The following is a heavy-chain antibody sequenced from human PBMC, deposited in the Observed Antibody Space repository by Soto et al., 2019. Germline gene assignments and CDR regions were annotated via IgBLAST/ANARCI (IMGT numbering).Heavy chain of an antibody. J-gene: IGHJ6*02. CDR2: IYYSGST. CDR3: ARARGDDFGSGYPSGYYGTDV. V-gene: IGHV4-59*01. Sequence: SETLPLTYTVSGGYISSYYWTWIRQPPGKGLEWIGYIYYSGSTNYNPSLKSRVTISVDTSKNQFSLKLSSVTAADTAVYYCARARGDDFGSGYPSGYYGTDVWGQGTTVTVSS. D-gene: IGHD3-3*01. CDR1: GGYISSYY.